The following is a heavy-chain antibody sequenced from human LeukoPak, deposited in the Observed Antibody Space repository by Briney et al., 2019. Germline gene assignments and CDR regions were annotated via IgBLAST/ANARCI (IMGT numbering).Heavy chain of an antibody. V-gene: IGHV1-18*01. D-gene: IGHD3-22*01. CDR3: AREPYDSSGYHFFDL. CDR1: GYSFNSYG. Sequence: GASVKVSCKASGYSFNSYGIAWVRQAPRQGPEWMGWISVYNGNTRNAQKFQGRVTMTRDTSTSTVYMELSSLRSEDTAVYYCAREPYDSSGYHFFDLWGRGTLVTVSS. CDR2: ISVYNGNT. J-gene: IGHJ2*01.